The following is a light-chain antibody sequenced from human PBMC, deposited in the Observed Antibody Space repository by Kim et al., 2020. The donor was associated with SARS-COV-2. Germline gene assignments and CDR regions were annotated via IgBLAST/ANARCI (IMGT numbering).Light chain of an antibody. J-gene: IGLJ2*01. Sequence: QPITISCTGTSSDIGKYNYASWYQQHPGKAPTLMIIDVNKRPSGVSDRVSGSKSGNTASLTISGLRAEDEADYYCSSYTTSSSRIFGGGTQLTVL. V-gene: IGLV2-14*03. CDR3: SSYTTSSSRI. CDR2: DVN. CDR1: SSDIGKYNY.